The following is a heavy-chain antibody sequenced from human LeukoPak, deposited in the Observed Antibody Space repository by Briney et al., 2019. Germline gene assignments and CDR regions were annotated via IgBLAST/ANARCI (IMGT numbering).Heavy chain of an antibody. CDR2: IYYSGST. D-gene: IGHD6-19*01. CDR3: ARYPLIGGWLDY. V-gene: IGHV4-61*01. Sequence: SETLSLTCTVSGGSVSSGSYYWSWIRQPPGKGLEWIGYIYYSGSTNYNPSLKSRVTISVDTSKNQFSLKLSSVTAADTAVYYCARYPLIGGWLDYWGQGTLVTVSS. J-gene: IGHJ4*02. CDR1: GGSVSSGSYY.